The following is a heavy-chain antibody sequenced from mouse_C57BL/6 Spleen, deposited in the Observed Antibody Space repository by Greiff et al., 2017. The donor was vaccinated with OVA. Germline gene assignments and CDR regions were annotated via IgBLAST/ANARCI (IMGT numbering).Heavy chain of an antibody. D-gene: IGHD1-1*01. J-gene: IGHJ1*03. CDR3: ARDYGSLYWYFDV. V-gene: IGHV1-50*01. CDR1: GYTFTSYW. Sequence: QVQLQQSGAELVKPGASVKLSCKASGYTFTSYWMQWVKQRPGQGLEWIGEIDPSDSYTNYNQKFKGKATLTVDTSSSTAYMQLSSLTSEDSAVYYCARDYGSLYWYFDVWGTGTTVTVSS. CDR2: IDPSDSYT.